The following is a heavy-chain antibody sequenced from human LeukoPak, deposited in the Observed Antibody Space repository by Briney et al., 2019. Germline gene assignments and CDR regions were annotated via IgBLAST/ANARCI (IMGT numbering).Heavy chain of an antibody. Sequence: GGSLRLSCAASGFTFSSYWMSWVRQAPGKGLEWLANIKQDGSEKYYVDSVKGRFTISRDNAKNSLYLQMNSLRAEDTAVYYCARERGDDCGDYFYWGQGTLVTVSS. V-gene: IGHV3-7*01. D-gene: IGHD4-17*01. CDR1: GFTFSSYW. J-gene: IGHJ4*02. CDR2: IKQDGSEK. CDR3: ARERGDDCGDYFY.